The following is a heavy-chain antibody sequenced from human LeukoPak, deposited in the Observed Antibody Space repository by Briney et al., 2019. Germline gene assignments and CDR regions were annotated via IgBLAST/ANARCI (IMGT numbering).Heavy chain of an antibody. V-gene: IGHV3-11*01. D-gene: IGHD1-14*01. J-gene: IGHJ2*01. CDR1: GFTFSDYY. CDR3: ARGLSANRYWCFDL. Sequence: PGGSLRLSCAASGFTFSDYYMSWIRQAPGKGLEWVSYISSSGSTIYYADSVKGRFTISRDNAKNSLYLQMNSLRAEDTAVYYCARGLSANRYWCFDLWGRGTLVTVSS. CDR2: ISSSGSTI.